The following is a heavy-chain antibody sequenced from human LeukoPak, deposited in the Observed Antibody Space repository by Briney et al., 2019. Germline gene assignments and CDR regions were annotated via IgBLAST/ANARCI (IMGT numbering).Heavy chain of an antibody. CDR3: AREGYYYDSRGYYTHDY. J-gene: IGHJ4*02. CDR1: GGSISSGSYY. CDR2: IHTSGST. D-gene: IGHD3-22*01. Sequence: PSQTLSLTCTVSGGSISSGSYYWSWIRQPAGKGLEWIGRIHTSGSTNYNPSLKSRVTMSVDTSKNQFSLKLSSVTAADTAVYYCAREGYYYDSRGYYTHDYWGQGTLVTVSS. V-gene: IGHV4-61*02.